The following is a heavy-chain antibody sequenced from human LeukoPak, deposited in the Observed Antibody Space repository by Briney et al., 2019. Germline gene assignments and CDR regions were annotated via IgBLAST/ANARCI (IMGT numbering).Heavy chain of an antibody. CDR3: AGASKRGFLEWKLDY. D-gene: IGHD3-3*01. CDR1: GGSFSGYY. V-gene: IGHV4-34*01. CDR2: INHSGST. Sequence: SETLSLTCAVYGGSFSGYYWSWIRQPPGKGLEWIGEINHSGSTNYNPSLKSRVTISVDTSKNQFSLKLSSVTAADTAVYYCAGASKRGFLEWKLDYWGQGTLVTVSS. J-gene: IGHJ4*02.